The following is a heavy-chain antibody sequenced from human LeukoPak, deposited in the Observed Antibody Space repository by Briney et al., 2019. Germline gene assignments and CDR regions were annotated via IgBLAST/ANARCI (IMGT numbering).Heavy chain of an antibody. CDR1: GFTFSSYA. CDR3: ARARSSYGYGDAFDI. J-gene: IGHJ3*02. Sequence: GGSLRLSCAASGFTFSSYAMSWVRQAPGKGLEWVSAISGSGGSTYYADSVKGRFAISRDNSKNTLYLQMNSLRAEDTAVYYCARARSSYGYGDAFDIWGQGTMVTVSS. V-gene: IGHV3-23*01. D-gene: IGHD5-18*01. CDR2: ISGSGGST.